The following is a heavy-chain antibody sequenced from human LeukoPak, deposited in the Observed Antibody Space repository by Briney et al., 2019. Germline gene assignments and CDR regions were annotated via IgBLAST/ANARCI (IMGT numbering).Heavy chain of an antibody. CDR2: INSDGSST. Sequence: GGSLRLSCAASGFTFSSYWMHWVRQAPGKGLVWVSRINSDGSSTSYADSVKGRFTISRDNAKNTLYLQMNSLRAEDTAVYYCARDPILIMIFGVVVDGMDVWGQGTTVTVSS. CDR1: GFTFSSYW. V-gene: IGHV3-74*01. J-gene: IGHJ6*02. D-gene: IGHD3/OR15-3a*01. CDR3: ARDPILIMIFGVVVDGMDV.